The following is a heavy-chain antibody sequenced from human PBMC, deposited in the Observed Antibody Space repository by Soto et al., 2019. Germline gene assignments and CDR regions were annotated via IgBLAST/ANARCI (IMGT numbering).Heavy chain of an antibody. CDR3: ARDPNIVLVTDALRIYYYYYGMDV. J-gene: IGHJ6*02. Sequence: PGGSLRLSCAVSGFTFSSYWMSWVRQAPGKGLEWVANIKQDGSEKYYVDSVKGRFTISRDNAKNSLYLQMNSLRAEDTAVYYCARDPNIVLVTDALRIYYYYYGMDVWGQGTTVTVS. D-gene: IGHD2-2*01. V-gene: IGHV3-7*01. CDR1: GFTFSSYW. CDR2: IKQDGSEK.